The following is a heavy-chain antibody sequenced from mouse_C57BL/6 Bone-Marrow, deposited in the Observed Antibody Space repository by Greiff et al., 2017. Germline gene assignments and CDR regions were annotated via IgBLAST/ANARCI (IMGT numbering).Heavy chain of an antibody. CDR3: ATYQGY. D-gene: IGHD3-2*02. CDR1: GYTFTSYW. V-gene: IGHV1-59*01. CDR2: IDPSDSYT. Sequence: QVQLQQPGAELVRPGPSVKLSCKASGYTFTSYWMHWVKQRPGQGLEWIGVIDPSDSYTNYNQKFKGKATLTVDTSSSTAYMQLSSLTSEDSAVYYCATYQGYWGQGTLVTVSA. J-gene: IGHJ3*01.